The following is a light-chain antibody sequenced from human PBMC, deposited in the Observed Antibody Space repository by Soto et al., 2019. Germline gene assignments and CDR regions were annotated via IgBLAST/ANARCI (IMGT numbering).Light chain of an antibody. J-gene: IGKJ4*01. CDR2: AGS. CDR3: QPSLSHLSLT. Sequence: DIQLTQSPSSLSASVGDRISITCRASQSISTYLNWYQQKVGQAPKLLIYAGSTLEYGVPSRLSGSGSGTDFTLAMSMLQLEDFATYYGQPSLSHLSLTFGGGTTVDIK. V-gene: IGKV1-39*01. CDR1: QSISTY.